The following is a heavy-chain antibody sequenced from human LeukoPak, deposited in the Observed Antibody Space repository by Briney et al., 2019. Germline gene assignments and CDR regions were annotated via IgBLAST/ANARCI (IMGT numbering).Heavy chain of an antibody. CDR2: IYYSGST. Sequence: SETLSLTCTVSGGSISSSSYYWGWLRQPPGKGLEWIGSIYYSGSTYYNPSLKSRVTISVDTSKNQFSLKLSSVTAADTAVYYCARDCRYCGGPRNAFDIWGQGTMVTVSS. CDR3: ARDCRYCGGPRNAFDI. V-gene: IGHV4-39*07. J-gene: IGHJ3*02. CDR1: GGSISSSSYY. D-gene: IGHD2-21*01.